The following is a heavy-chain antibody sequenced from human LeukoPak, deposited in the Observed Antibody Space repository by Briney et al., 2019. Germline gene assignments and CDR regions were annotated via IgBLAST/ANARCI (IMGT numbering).Heavy chain of an antibody. V-gene: IGHV3-23*01. CDR1: GFTFSSYA. CDR2: ISGSGGST. CDR3: AKSDHGFWYFDL. J-gene: IGHJ2*01. D-gene: IGHD1-14*01. Sequence: GGSLRLSCAASGFTFSSYAMSWVRQAPGKGLDWVSAISGSGGSTYYADSVKGRFTISRDNSKNTLYLQMNSLRAEDTAVYYCAKSDHGFWYFDLWGRGTLVTVSS.